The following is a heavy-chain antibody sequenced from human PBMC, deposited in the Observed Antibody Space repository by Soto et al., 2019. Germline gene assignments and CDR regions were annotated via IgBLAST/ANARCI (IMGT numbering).Heavy chain of an antibody. CDR1: GYTLTELS. CDR2: FDPEDGET. Sequence: ASVKVSCKVSGYTLTELSMHWVRQAPGKGLEWMGGFDPEDGETIYAQKFQGRVTMTEDTSTDTAYMELSSLRSEDTAVYYCATDSVGYGSGGSCYGAYYFDYWGQGTLVTVSS. CDR3: ATDSVGYGSGGSCYGAYYFDY. D-gene: IGHD2-15*01. J-gene: IGHJ4*02. V-gene: IGHV1-24*01.